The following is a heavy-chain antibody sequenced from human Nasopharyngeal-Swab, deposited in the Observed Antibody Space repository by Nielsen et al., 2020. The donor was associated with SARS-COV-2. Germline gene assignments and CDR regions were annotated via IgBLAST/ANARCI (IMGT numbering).Heavy chain of an antibody. CDR1: GFTFSSSW. CDR2: LNGDATTV. CDR3: ARAGEYRFDY. V-gene: IGHV3-74*01. Sequence: GGSLRLSFAGSGFTFSSSWLHWVRQAPGEGLVWVARLNGDATTVDYADSVKGRFTISRDNAKNTLYLQMNGLRDEDTAIYYCARAGEYRFDYWGQGTLVTVSS. D-gene: IGHD7-27*01. J-gene: IGHJ4*02.